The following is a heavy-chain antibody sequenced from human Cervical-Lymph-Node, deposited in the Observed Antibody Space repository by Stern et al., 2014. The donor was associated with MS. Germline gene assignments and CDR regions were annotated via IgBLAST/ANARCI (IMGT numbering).Heavy chain of an antibody. D-gene: IGHD3-16*01. J-gene: IGHJ6*02. CDR3: ARISYVWGSSGLDV. CDR2: IFHGGSS. Sequence: VQLVESAPGLVKPSQTLSLTCTVSGDSVSSGDYYWSWIRQPPGKGLEWVGYIFHGGSSSYNPSLKSRLTMSVDTSKNRFSLNLSSVTAADTAVYYCARISYVWGSSGLDVWGQGTTVAVSS. CDR1: GDSVSSGDYY. V-gene: IGHV4-30-4*01.